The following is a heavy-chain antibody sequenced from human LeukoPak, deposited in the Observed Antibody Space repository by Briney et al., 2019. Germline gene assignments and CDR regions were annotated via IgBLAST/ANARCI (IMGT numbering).Heavy chain of an antibody. Sequence: GASVKVSCKASGGTFSSYAISWVRQAPGQGLEWMGRIIPILGIANYAQKFQGRVTITADKSTSTAYMELRSLRSDDTAVYYCARDADSAMVNFDYWGQGTLVTVSS. CDR1: GGTFSSYA. CDR3: ARDADSAMVNFDY. J-gene: IGHJ4*02. V-gene: IGHV1-69*04. CDR2: IIPILGIA. D-gene: IGHD5-18*01.